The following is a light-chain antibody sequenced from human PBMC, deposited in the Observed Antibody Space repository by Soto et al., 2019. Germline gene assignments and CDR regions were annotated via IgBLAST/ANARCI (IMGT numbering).Light chain of an antibody. V-gene: IGLV2-8*01. J-gene: IGLJ7*01. CDR3: YSYAASNSFYFV. Sequence: QSALTQPPSASGSPGQSVTISCTGTSSDVGGYNYVYWYQQYPGSAPKLMIYEVTKRPSGVPDRFSGSKSGNTASLTASGLQAEDEADYYCYSYAASNSFYFVFGGGTQLTVL. CDR1: SSDVGGYNY. CDR2: EVT.